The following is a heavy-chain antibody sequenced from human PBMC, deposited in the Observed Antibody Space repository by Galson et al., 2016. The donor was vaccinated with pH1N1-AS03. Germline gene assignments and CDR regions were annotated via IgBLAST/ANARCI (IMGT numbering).Heavy chain of an antibody. Sequence: SLRLSCATSGFTISDYYMSWIRQTPGEGLEWIAYISSAGKTTYYGDSAKGRFTISRDNARNSLYLQMNRLRADDTAVYYCARDLLKYYIDSGSNAPGYWGLGTLVTVSS. CDR2: ISSAGKTT. CDR1: GFTISDYY. D-gene: IGHD3-10*01. V-gene: IGHV3-11*01. CDR3: ARDLLKYYIDSGSNAPGY. J-gene: IGHJ1*01.